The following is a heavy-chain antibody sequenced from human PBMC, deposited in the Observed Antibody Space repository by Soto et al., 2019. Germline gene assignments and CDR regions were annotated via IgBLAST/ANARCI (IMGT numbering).Heavy chain of an antibody. J-gene: IGHJ5*01. Sequence: SETLSLTCAVFGGSFSDYYWNWIRQPPGKGLEWIGEINHRGSMNYNPSLKSRVNISVDTSREQFSLTLTSLTAADTATYYCARGGLGSYWNPIDLWGQGSLVTSPQ. CDR2: INHRGSM. CDR1: GGSFSDYY. V-gene: IGHV4-34*01. D-gene: IGHD3-10*01. CDR3: ARGGLGSYWNPIDL.